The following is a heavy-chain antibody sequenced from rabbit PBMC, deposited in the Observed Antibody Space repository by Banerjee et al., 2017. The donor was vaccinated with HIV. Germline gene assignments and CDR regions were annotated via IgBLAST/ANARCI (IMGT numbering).Heavy chain of an antibody. Sequence: QLKETGGGLVQPGGSLTLSCKASGFDVSSDYMTWVRQAPGKGLEWIGCIYIGSVTTDYANWVNGRFTISSDNAQNTVDLKMNSLTVADTATDFCARDTATSFSTYGMDLWGQGTLVTVS. CDR2: IYIGSVTT. CDR1: GFDVSSDY. D-gene: IGHD1-1*01. J-gene: IGHJ6*01. V-gene: IGHV1S7*01. CDR3: ARDTATSFSTYGMDL.